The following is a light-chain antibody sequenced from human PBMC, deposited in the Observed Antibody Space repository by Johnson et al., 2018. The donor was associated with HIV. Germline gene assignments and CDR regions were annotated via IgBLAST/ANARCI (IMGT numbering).Light chain of an antibody. CDR1: SSNIGENF. J-gene: IGLJ1*01. CDR3: GTWDSSLSTSV. Sequence: QSVLTQPPSVSAAPGQKVTISCSGSSSNIGENFVSWYQHLPGTAPKLLIYENNKRPSGVPDRFSGSKSGTSATLGITGLQTGDEADYYCGTWDSSLSTSVFGTGTKVTVL. CDR2: ENN. V-gene: IGLV1-51*02.